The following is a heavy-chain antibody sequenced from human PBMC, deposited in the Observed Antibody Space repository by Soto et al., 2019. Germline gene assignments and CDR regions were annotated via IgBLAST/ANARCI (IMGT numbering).Heavy chain of an antibody. CDR1: GFPFWSYA. D-gene: IGHD3-3*01. Sequence: SLRLSCAASGFPFWSYAMSWVPQAPGKGLEWVSAISGSGGSTNYAHSVKGRFTISRDNSKNTLYLQMNSLRVEDTAVYFCAKGPEIYDFWSSSDIWGQGTMVTVSS. CDR3: AKGPEIYDFWSSSDI. CDR2: ISGSGGST. V-gene: IGHV3-23*01. J-gene: IGHJ3*02.